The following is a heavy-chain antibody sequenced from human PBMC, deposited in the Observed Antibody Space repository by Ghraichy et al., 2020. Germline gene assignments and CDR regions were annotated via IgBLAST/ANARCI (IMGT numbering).Heavy chain of an antibody. CDR1: GYTFTSYY. CDR2: INPSGGST. D-gene: IGHD6-19*01. Sequence: ASVKVSCKASGYTFTSYYMHWVRQAPGQGLEWMGIINPSGGSTSYAQKFQGRVTMTRDTSTSTVYMELSSLRSEDTAVYYCARLTQWLAKDPDAFDIWGQGTMVTVSS. J-gene: IGHJ3*02. CDR3: ARLTQWLAKDPDAFDI. V-gene: IGHV1-46*01.